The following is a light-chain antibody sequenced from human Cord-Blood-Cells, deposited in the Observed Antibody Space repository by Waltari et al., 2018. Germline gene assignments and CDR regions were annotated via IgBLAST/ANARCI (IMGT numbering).Light chain of an antibody. V-gene: IGKV3-20*01. CDR3: QQYGSSPPYT. CDR1: QSVSSSY. Sequence: DIVLTQSPGTLSLSPGERATLSCRASQSVSSSYLAWYQQKPGQAPRLLIYGASSRATGIPDRFSGSGSGTDFTLTISRLEPEDVAVYYCQQYGSSPPYTFGQGTKLEIK. CDR2: GAS. J-gene: IGKJ2*01.